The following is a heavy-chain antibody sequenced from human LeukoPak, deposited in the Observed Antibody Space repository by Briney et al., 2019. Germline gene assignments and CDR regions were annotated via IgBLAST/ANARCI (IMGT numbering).Heavy chain of an antibody. J-gene: IGHJ5*02. D-gene: IGHD5-24*01. CDR1: GGSISNYY. Sequence: SETLSLTCTVPGGSISNYYWSWIRQPAGKGLEWIGRIYSSGSTNNNPSFKSRVTMSVDTSNIQFSLKLTSVTAADTAVYYCARDGAAIRFDPWGQGTLVTVSS. CDR2: IYSSGST. V-gene: IGHV4-4*07. CDR3: ARDGAAIRFDP.